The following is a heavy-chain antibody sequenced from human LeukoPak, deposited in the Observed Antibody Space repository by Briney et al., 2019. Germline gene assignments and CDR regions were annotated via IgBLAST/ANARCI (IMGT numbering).Heavy chain of an antibody. D-gene: IGHD4-17*01. J-gene: IGHJ6*02. V-gene: IGHV1-69*04. CDR1: GDTFSNYA. CDR3: ARPMTTVTKAYYYGMDV. CDR2: IIPILGIA. Sequence: SVKVSCKTSGDTFSNYAISWVRQAPGQGLEWMGRIIPILGIANYAQKFQGRVTITADKSTSTAYMELSSLRSEDTAVYYCARPMTTVTKAYYYGMDVWGQGTTVTVSS.